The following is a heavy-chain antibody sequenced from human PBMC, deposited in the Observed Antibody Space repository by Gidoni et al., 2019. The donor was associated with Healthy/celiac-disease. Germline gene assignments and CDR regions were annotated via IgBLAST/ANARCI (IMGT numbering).Heavy chain of an antibody. V-gene: IGHV3-53*02. Sequence: EVKLVETGGGLIQPGGSLRLSCADSGFTVSRDYMSWVRQAPVKGLEWFSVIYSGGSTYYADSVKGRLPISRDNSKNPLYLQMNSLRAEDTAVYYCARAVYHSPPGIAVAGLDLYFDLWGRGTLVTVSS. J-gene: IGHJ2*01. D-gene: IGHD6-19*01. CDR1: GFTVSRDY. CDR3: ARAVYHSPPGIAVAGLDLYFDL. CDR2: IYSGGST.